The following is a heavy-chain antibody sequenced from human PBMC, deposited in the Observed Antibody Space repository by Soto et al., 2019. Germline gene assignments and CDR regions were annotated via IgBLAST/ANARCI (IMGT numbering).Heavy chain of an antibody. Sequence: EVQLLESGGGLVQPGGSLRLSCAASGFTFSSYAMSWVRQAPGKGLEWVSAISGSGGSTYYADSVKGRFTISRDNSKTTLYLQMNSLRADDTAVYYCATDRETYGDYVLWYFDLWGRGTLVTVSS. D-gene: IGHD4-17*01. CDR2: ISGSGGST. J-gene: IGHJ2*01. V-gene: IGHV3-23*01. CDR3: ATDRETYGDYVLWYFDL. CDR1: GFTFSSYA.